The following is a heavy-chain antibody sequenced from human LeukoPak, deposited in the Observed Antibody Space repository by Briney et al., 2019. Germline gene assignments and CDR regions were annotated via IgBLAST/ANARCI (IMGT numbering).Heavy chain of an antibody. D-gene: IGHD1/OR15-1a*01. Sequence: KPSETLSLTCTVSGGSISSSSYYWGGIRQPPGKGLGWIGSIYYSGSTYYNPSLKSRVTIPVDASKNQVSLKPSSVTAADTAVYYCARSSHTSPLYLTGTHAYFDYWGQGTLVTVSS. CDR3: ARSSHTSPLYLTGTHAYFDY. V-gene: IGHV4-39*07. CDR2: IYYSGST. J-gene: IGHJ4*02. CDR1: GGSISSSSYY.